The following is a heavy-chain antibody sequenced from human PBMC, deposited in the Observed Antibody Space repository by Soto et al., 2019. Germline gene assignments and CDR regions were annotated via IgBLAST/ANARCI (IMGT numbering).Heavy chain of an antibody. CDR2: IYYSGST. D-gene: IGHD4-17*01. Sequence: QVQLQESGPGLVKPSQTLSLTCTVSGGSISTGGYYWTWIRQHPGKGLEWIGYIYYSGSTYYNPSRKSRVTLSVDTSKNQFSLKLSSVTAADTAVYYCARGLSVTLFDNWGQGTLVTVSS. V-gene: IGHV4-31*03. CDR1: GGSISTGGYY. CDR3: ARGLSVTLFDN. J-gene: IGHJ4*02.